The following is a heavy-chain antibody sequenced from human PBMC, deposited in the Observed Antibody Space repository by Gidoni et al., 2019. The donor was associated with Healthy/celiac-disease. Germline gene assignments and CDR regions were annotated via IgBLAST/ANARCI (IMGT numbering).Heavy chain of an antibody. CDR2: IYYSGST. D-gene: IGHD3-10*01. J-gene: IGHJ4*02. V-gene: IGHV4-39*07. CDR1: GGSISSSSYY. Sequence: QLPLQASGPGLVKPSATLSLTCTVSGGSISSSSYYWGWIRQPPGQGLEWIGSIYYSGSTYYNPSLKSRVTRSVDTSKNQFSLKLSSVTAADTAVYYCARAGGWFGDNHIDYWGQGTLVTVSS. CDR3: ARAGGWFGDNHIDY.